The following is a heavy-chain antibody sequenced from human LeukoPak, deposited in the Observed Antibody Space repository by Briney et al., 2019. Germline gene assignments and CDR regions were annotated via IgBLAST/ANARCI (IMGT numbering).Heavy chain of an antibody. CDR2: ISAYNGNT. CDR3: ARVTFGGVIGNGDY. CDR1: GYTFTSYD. D-gene: IGHD3-16*02. J-gene: IGHJ4*02. Sequence: ASVKVSCKASGYTFTSYDINWVRQATGQGLEWMGWISAYNGNTNYAQKLQGRVTMTTDTSTSTAYMELRSLRSDDTAVYYCARVTFGGVIGNGDYWGQGTLVTVSS. V-gene: IGHV1-18*01.